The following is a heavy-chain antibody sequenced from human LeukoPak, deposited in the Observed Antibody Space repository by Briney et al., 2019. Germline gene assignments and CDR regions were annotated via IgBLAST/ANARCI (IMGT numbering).Heavy chain of an antibody. CDR2: IRYDGSETYDGSDE. D-gene: IGHD2-15*01. CDR1: GFTFSSYG. CDR3: AKIDSGEAALHYGMDV. J-gene: IGHJ6*02. Sequence: GGSLRLSCAASGFTFSSYGMHWVRQAPGKGLEWVAFIRYDGSETYDGSDEYYADSVKGRFTISRDNSKNMLYLQMNSLRAEDTAVYYCAKIDSGEAALHYGMDVWGQGTTVTVSS. V-gene: IGHV3-30-5*02.